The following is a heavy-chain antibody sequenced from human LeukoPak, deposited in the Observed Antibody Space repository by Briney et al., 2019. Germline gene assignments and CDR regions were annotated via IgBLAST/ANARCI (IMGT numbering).Heavy chain of an antibody. Sequence: ASVKVSCKASGYTFTGYYMHWVRQAPGQGLEWMGWINPNSGGTNYAQKFQGRVTMTRDTSISTAYMELSRLRSDDTAVYYCASFYDSGVSYYYYMDVWGKGTTVTVSS. D-gene: IGHD3-22*01. CDR2: INPNSGGT. V-gene: IGHV1-2*02. CDR3: ASFYDSGVSYYYYMDV. CDR1: GYTFTGYY. J-gene: IGHJ6*03.